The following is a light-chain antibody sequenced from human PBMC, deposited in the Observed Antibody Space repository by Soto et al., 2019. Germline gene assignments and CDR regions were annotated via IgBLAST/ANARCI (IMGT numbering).Light chain of an antibody. J-gene: IGLJ1*01. CDR1: SHDVGGYNY. V-gene: IGLV2-14*01. CDR3: NSYTSSSTCV. Sequence: QSALTQPASVSGSPGQSITISCTGTSHDVGGYNYVSWYQHHPGKVPKLLIYEVTNRPSGVSDRFSGSKSGNTASLTISGLQAADEADYYCNSYTSSSTCVFGTGTKLTVL. CDR2: EVT.